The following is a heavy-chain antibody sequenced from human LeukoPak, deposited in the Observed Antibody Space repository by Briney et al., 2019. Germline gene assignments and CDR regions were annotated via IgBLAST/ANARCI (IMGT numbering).Heavy chain of an antibody. D-gene: IGHD4-17*01. CDR2: ISASGGTT. J-gene: IGHJ6*02. V-gene: IGHV3-23*01. CDR1: GFTFSSYA. CDR3: ANLYGDSSNGMDV. Sequence: PGGSLRLSCAASGFTFSSYAMTWVRQAPGKGLEWVSAISASGGTTYYEDSVKGRFTISRDNSRNTLYLEMNSLTAEDTAVYYCANLYGDSSNGMDVWAKGPRSPSP.